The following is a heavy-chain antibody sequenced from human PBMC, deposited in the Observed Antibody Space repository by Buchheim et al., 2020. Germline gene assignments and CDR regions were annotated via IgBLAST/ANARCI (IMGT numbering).Heavy chain of an antibody. CDR3: TEGQYQLHWNP. J-gene: IGHJ5*02. D-gene: IGHD1-1*01. CDR2: INHSGTT. CDR1: GGSFNGYY. Sequence: QVQLQQWGAGLLKPSETLSLTCAVHGGSFNGYYWGWIRQPPGKGLEWIGEINHSGTTNYNPSLKSRVTITVDTSKNQFSLILRSVTAADTAVYYCTEGQYQLHWNPWGQGTL. V-gene: IGHV4-34*01.